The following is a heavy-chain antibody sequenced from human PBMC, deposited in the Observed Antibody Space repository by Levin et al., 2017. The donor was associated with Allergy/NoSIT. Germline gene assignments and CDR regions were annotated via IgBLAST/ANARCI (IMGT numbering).Heavy chain of an antibody. V-gene: IGHV3-30-3*01. Sequence: GGSLRLSCAASGFTFSSYAMHWVRQAPGKGLEWVAVISYDGSNKYYADSVKGRFTISRDNSKNTLYLQMNSLRAEDTAVYYCARWGSGSYYYFDYWGQGTLVTVSS. CDR3: ARWGSGSYYYFDY. D-gene: IGHD3-10*01. CDR1: GFTFSSYA. CDR2: ISYDGSNK. J-gene: IGHJ4*02.